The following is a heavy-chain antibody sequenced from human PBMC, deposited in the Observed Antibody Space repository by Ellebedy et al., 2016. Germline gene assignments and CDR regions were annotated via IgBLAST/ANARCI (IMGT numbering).Heavy chain of an antibody. J-gene: IGHJ4*02. CDR2: ISSSSSYI. D-gene: IGHD6-13*01. Sequence: GESLKISCAASGFTFSSYSMNWVRQAPGKGLEWVSSISSSSSYIYYADSVKGRFTISRDNSKNTLYLQMNSLRAEDTAVYYCARGGIAADHWGQGTLVTVSS. V-gene: IGHV3-21*01. CDR3: ARGGIAADH. CDR1: GFTFSSYS.